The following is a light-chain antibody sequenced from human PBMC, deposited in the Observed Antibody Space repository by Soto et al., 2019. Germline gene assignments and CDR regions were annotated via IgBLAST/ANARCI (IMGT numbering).Light chain of an antibody. CDR3: QQYKSYPFT. CDR2: KAS. CDR1: QSISSW. Sequence: DIQMTQSPSTLSASVGDRVTITCRASQSISSWLAWYQQKPGKAPKLLIYKASSLESGVPSRFSGSGSGTEFTLTISSLQPDDFATYYCQQYKSYPFTFVPGTKVDIK. J-gene: IGKJ3*01. V-gene: IGKV1-5*03.